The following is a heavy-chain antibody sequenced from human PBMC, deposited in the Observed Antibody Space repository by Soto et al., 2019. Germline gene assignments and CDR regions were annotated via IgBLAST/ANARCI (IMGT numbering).Heavy chain of an antibody. Sequence: PSETLSLTCAAYGGSFSGYYWSWIRQPPGKGLEWIGEINHSGSTSYNPSLKSRVTISVDTSKNQFSLKLSSVTAADTAVYYCARGLGRRGYSYGYYFDYWGQGTLVTVSS. CDR2: INHSGST. CDR1: GGSFSGYY. D-gene: IGHD5-18*01. J-gene: IGHJ4*02. V-gene: IGHV4-34*01. CDR3: ARGLGRRGYSYGYYFDY.